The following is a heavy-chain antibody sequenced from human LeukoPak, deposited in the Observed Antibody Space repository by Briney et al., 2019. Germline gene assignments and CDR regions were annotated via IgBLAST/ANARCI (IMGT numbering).Heavy chain of an antibody. J-gene: IGHJ4*02. V-gene: IGHV1-58*01. CDR1: GFTFTSSA. CDR3: AADPFVDYYDSSGYNY. CDR2: IVVGSGNT. Sequence: SVKVSCTASGFTFTSSAVQWVRQARGQRLEWIGWIVVGSGNTNYAQKFQERVTITRDMSTSTAYMELSSLRSEDTAVYYCAADPFVDYYDSSGYNYWGQGTLVTVSS. D-gene: IGHD3-22*01.